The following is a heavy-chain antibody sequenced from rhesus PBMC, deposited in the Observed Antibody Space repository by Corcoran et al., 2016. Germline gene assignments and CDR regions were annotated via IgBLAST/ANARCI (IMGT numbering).Heavy chain of an antibody. V-gene: IGHV4-173*01. Sequence: QLQLQESGPELVKPSGTLSLTCAVSGGSITSNYWSWIRQPPGKGREWIGYISGRCGSTDYNPPPKSRVTISTDTSQNQFSLKLSSVTAADPAIYYCARDYYGFNSWGQGVVVTVSS. J-gene: IGHJ6*01. CDR1: GGSITSNY. CDR3: ARDYYGFNS. CDR2: ISGRCGST.